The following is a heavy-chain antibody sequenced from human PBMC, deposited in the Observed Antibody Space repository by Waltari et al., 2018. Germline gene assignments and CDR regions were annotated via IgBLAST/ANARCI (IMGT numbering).Heavy chain of an antibody. Sequence: QVQLVESGGGVVQPGRSLRLSCAASGFTFSRFGMHWVRQAPGKGLGWLAVIWDDGSNEYYVDSVKGRFTIYRDNSKNTLYLQMNSLRAEDSAVYYCASQSTTLFDYWGQGTLVTVSS. J-gene: IGHJ4*02. CDR3: ASQSTTLFDY. D-gene: IGHD2-15*01. CDR1: GFTFSRFG. V-gene: IGHV3-33*01. CDR2: IWDDGSNE.